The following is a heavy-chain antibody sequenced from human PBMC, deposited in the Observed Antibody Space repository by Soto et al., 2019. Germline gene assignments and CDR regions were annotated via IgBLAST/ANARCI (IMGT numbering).Heavy chain of an antibody. Sequence: SETLSLTCTVSGGSISSSSYYWGWIRQPPGKGLEWIGSIYYSGSTYYNPSLKSRVTISVDTSKNQFSLKLSSVTAADTAVYYCARHGMRVRGVINWFDPWGQEPWSPSPQ. D-gene: IGHD3-10*01. CDR1: GGSISSSSYY. CDR2: IYYSGST. CDR3: ARHGMRVRGVINWFDP. J-gene: IGHJ5*02. V-gene: IGHV4-39*01.